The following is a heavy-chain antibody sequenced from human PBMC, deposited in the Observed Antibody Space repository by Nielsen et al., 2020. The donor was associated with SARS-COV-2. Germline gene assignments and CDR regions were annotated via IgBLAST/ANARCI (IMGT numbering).Heavy chain of an antibody. CDR1: GFTFSTYG. J-gene: IGHJ4*02. Sequence: GGSLRLSCAASGFTFSTYGMHWVRQAPGKGLEWVAAISYDGSNKYYVDSVKGRFTISRDNSKNTLYLQMSSLREEDTAVYYCAKDWTAIVVVPSGGVDYWGQGTLVNVSS. CDR3: AKDWTAIVVVPSGGVDY. CDR2: ISYDGSNK. D-gene: IGHD2-15*01. V-gene: IGHV3-30*18.